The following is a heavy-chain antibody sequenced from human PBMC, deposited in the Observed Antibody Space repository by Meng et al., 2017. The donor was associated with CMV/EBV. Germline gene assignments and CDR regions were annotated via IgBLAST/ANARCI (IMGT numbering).Heavy chain of an antibody. CDR3: ARDAGYYGMDV. Sequence: SETLSLTCTVSGGSVSSGSYYWSWTRQPPGKGLEWIGYIYYSGSTNYNPSLKSRVTISVDTSKNQFSLKLSSVTAADTAVYYCARDAGYYGMDVWGQGTTVTVSS. CDR1: GGSVSSGSYY. J-gene: IGHJ6*02. CDR2: IYYSGST. V-gene: IGHV4-61*01.